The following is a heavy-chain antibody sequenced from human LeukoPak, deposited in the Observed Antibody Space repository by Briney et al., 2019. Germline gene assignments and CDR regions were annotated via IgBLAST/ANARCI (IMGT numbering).Heavy chain of an antibody. J-gene: IGHJ4*02. Sequence: GGSLRLSCAASGFTFSTYEMNWVRQAPGKGLEWLSYITGSGSTKYYADSVRGRFTISRDNSKNSLYLQINSQRAEDTAVYYCARLLDISDHWGQGTLVTVSS. V-gene: IGHV3-48*03. CDR3: ARLLDISDH. CDR2: ITGSGSTK. D-gene: IGHD3-22*01. CDR1: GFTFSTYE.